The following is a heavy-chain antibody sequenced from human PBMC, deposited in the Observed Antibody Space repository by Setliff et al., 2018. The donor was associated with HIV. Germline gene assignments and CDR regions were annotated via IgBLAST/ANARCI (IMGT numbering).Heavy chain of an antibody. D-gene: IGHD3-16*01. CDR3: ARMVSDYIGHSDY. J-gene: IGHJ4*02. CDR2: INHSGST. CDR1: GGSFSGYY. Sequence: RLPETLSLTCAVYGGSFSGYYWSWIRQPPGKGLEWIGEINHSGSTNYNPSLKSRVTISVDTSKNQFSLKLSSVTASDTAVYYCARMVSDYIGHSDYWGQGTLVTVSS. V-gene: IGHV4-34*01.